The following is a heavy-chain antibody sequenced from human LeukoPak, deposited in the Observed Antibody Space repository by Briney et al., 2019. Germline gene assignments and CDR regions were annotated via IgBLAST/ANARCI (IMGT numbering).Heavy chain of an antibody. D-gene: IGHD1-26*01. J-gene: IGHJ4*02. CDR2: INPNSGGT. V-gene: IGHV1-2*04. CDR1: GYTFTGYY. Sequence: ASVKVSCKASGYTFTGYYMHWVRQAPGQGLEWMGWINPNSGGTNYAQKFQGWVTMTRDTSISTAYMELSRLRSDDTAVYYCARHGEWELLMWDFDYWGQGTLVTVSS. CDR3: ARHGEWELLMWDFDY.